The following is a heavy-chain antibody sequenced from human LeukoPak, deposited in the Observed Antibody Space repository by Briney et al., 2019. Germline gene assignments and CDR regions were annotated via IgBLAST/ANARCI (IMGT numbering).Heavy chain of an antibody. CDR2: ISYDGSNK. CDR1: GFTFSSYA. J-gene: IGHJ3*02. Sequence: PGRSLRLSCAASGFTFSSYAMHWVRQAPGKGLEWVAVISYDGSNKYYADSVKGRFTISRDNSKNTLYLQMNSLRAEDTAVYYCARDKAVRGAENEDASDIWGQGTMVNVSS. CDR3: ARDKAVRGAENEDASDI. D-gene: IGHD3-10*01. V-gene: IGHV3-30*04.